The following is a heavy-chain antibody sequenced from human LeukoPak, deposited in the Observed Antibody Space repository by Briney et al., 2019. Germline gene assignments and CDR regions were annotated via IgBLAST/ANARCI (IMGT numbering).Heavy chain of an antibody. Sequence: GGSLRLSCAASGFTFSSYWMSWFRQAPGKGLEWVANIKQDGSEKYYVDSVKGRFTISRDNAKNSLYLQMNSLRAEDTAVYYCARESEDYDYVWGSYRQGYYYYYYMDVWGKGTMVTVSS. D-gene: IGHD3-16*02. J-gene: IGHJ6*03. CDR3: ARESEDYDYVWGSYRQGYYYYYYMDV. CDR2: IKQDGSEK. CDR1: GFTFSSYW. V-gene: IGHV3-7*01.